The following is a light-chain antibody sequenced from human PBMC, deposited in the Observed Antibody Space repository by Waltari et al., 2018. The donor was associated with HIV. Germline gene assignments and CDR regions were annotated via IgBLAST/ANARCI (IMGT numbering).Light chain of an antibody. J-gene: IGKJ3*01. V-gene: IGKV3-20*01. CDR1: QTLTSNY. Sequence: TQSPGTLSLSPGERATLSCRASQTLTSNYLAWHQQRPGQPPSLLIYDASIRATGIPDRFSGSGSGTDFTLTISRLEAEDFAVYYCQQYDNSVTFGPGTKVDIK. CDR3: QQYDNSVT. CDR2: DAS.